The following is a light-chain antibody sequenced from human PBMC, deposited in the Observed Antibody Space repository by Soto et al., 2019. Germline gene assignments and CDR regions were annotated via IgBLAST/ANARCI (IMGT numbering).Light chain of an antibody. J-gene: IGLJ1*01. CDR2: DVR. CDR1: SSDVGAYNY. V-gene: IGLV2-14*01. Sequence: QSVLAQPASVSGSPGQSIPISCTGTSSDVGAYNYVSWYQQNPGKAPKLLIYDVRYRPSGVSNRFSCSKSGNTAYLIISGLQAEDEADYYCSSFTSRHTYVFGSGTKVTVL. CDR3: SSFTSRHTYV.